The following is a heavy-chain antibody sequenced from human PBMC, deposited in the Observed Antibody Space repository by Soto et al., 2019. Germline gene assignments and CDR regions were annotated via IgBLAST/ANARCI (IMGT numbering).Heavy chain of an antibody. Sequence: PGGSLRLSCAASGFTFRSFAINWVRQAPGKGLEWVSVISGSGETTFYGDSVKGRFTVSRDNSKNTAFVQMNSLRAEDTAVYYCAKALRYGSGSPFDYWGRGTLVTVS. CDR1: GFTFRSFA. D-gene: IGHD3-10*01. CDR3: AKALRYGSGSPFDY. J-gene: IGHJ4*02. CDR2: ISGSGETT. V-gene: IGHV3-23*01.